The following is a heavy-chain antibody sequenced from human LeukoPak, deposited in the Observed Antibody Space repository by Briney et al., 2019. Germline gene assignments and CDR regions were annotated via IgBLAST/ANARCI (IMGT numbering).Heavy chain of an antibody. V-gene: IGHV4-30-2*01. CDR1: GGSISSSSYY. D-gene: IGHD2-2*01. J-gene: IGHJ5*02. Sequence: TSETLSLTCTVSGGSISSSSYYWGWIRQPPGKGLEWIGYIYHSGSTYYNPSLKSRVTISVDRFKNQFSLKLSSVTAADTAVYYCARQYCSSTSCYPNWFDPWGQGTLVTVSS. CDR3: ARQYCSSTSCYPNWFDP. CDR2: IYHSGST.